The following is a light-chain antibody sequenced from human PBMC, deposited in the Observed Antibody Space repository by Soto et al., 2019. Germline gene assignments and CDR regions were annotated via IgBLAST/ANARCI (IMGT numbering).Light chain of an antibody. V-gene: IGLV1-44*01. CDR1: SSNIGSNT. J-gene: IGLJ2*01. CDR2: SNN. Sequence: QTVVTQPPSASGTPGQRVTISCSGSSSNIGSNTVNWYQQLPGTAPKLLINSNNQRPSGVPDRFSGSKSGTSASLAISGLQSEEEADYYCAAWDDSLNGVVFGGGTKLTVL. CDR3: AAWDDSLNGVV.